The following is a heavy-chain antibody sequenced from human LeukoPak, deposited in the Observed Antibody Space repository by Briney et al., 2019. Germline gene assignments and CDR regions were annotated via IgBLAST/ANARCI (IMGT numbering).Heavy chain of an antibody. CDR3: ARVGYCSSTSCLDY. Sequence: SETMSLTCTVSGGSISSYYWSWIRQPAGKGLEWIGRIYTSGSTNYNPSLKSRVTMSVDTSKNQFSLKLSSVTAADTAVYYCARVGYCSSTSCLDYWGQGTLVTVSS. V-gene: IGHV4-4*07. CDR2: IYTSGST. J-gene: IGHJ4*02. D-gene: IGHD2-2*01. CDR1: GGSISSYY.